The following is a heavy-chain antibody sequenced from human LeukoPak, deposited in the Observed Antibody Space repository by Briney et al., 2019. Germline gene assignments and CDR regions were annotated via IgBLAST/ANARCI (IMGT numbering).Heavy chain of an antibody. J-gene: IGHJ5*02. CDR2: ISSSSSYI. V-gene: IGHV3-21*01. CDR3: AREVRFLEWLPIFDP. Sequence: KPGGSLRLSCAASGFTFSSYGMNWVRQAPGKGLEWVSSISSSSSYIYYADSVKGRFTISRDNAKNSLYLQMNSLRAEDTAVYYCAREVRFLEWLPIFDPWGQGTLVTVSS. CDR1: GFTFSSYG. D-gene: IGHD3-3*01.